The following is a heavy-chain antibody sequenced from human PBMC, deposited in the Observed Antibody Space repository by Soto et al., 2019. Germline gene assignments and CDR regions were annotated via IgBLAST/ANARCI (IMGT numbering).Heavy chain of an antibody. V-gene: IGHV1-69*06. J-gene: IGHJ6*02. CDR3: ARGSVVAGDGGLYYYYYYGMDV. CDR2: IIPIFGTA. Sequence: GXSVKVSCKASVGTFSSYAISWVRQAPGQGLEWVGGIIPIFGTANYAQKFQGRVTITADKSTSTAYMELSSLRSEDTAVYYCARGSVVAGDGGLYYYYYYGMDVWGQGTTVTVSS. D-gene: IGHD6-19*01. CDR1: VGTFSSYA.